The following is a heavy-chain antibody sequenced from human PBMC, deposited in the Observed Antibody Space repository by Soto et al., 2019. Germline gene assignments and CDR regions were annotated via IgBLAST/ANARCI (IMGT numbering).Heavy chain of an antibody. V-gene: IGHV3-21*04. Sequence: EVQLVESGGGLVKPGGSLRLSCAASGFTFSSYSMNWVRQAPGKGLEWVSSISSSSSYIYYADSVKGRFTISRDNAKNSLYLQMNSLRAEDTAVYYCARAGSGWQLEYYYYYGMDVWGQGTTVTVSS. CDR3: ARAGSGWQLEYYYYYGMDV. J-gene: IGHJ6*02. CDR2: ISSSSSYI. CDR1: GFTFSSYS. D-gene: IGHD6-19*01.